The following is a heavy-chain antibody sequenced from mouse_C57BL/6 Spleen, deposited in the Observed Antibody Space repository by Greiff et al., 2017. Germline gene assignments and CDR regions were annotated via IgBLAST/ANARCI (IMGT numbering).Heavy chain of an antibody. J-gene: IGHJ3*01. Sequence: QVQLQQSGAELVKPGASVKLSCKASGYTFTEYTIHWVKQRSGQGLEWIGWFYPGSGSITYNEKFKDKATLTADKSSSTVYMELSRLTSEDSAVYFCARHEDRVPYYGRSSWFAYWGQGTLVTVSA. D-gene: IGHD1-1*01. V-gene: IGHV1-62-2*01. CDR3: ARHEDRVPYYGRSSWFAY. CDR2: FYPGSGSI. CDR1: GYTFTEYT.